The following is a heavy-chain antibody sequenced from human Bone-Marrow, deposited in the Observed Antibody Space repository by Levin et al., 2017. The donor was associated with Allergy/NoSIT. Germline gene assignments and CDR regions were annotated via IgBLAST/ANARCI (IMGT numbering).Heavy chain of an antibody. D-gene: IGHD2-2*01. CDR2: IFSGGKT. J-gene: IGHJ3*02. V-gene: IGHV3-53*01. Sequence: GGSLRLSCAVSGFSVSSNYMTWVRQAPGKGLEWVSFIFSGGKTYHADSVKGRFTISRNSSLNTLSLHMNRLRADDTGVYYCAGDVERHGHDALTFETWGQGTTDTVSS. CDR1: GFSVSSNY. CDR3: AGDVERHGHDALTFET.